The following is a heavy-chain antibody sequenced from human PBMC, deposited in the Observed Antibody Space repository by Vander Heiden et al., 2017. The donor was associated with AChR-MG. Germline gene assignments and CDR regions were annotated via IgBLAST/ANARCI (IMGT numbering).Heavy chain of an antibody. D-gene: IGHD3-10*01. CDR2: INTNTGNR. CDR1: GYPFTSYA. V-gene: IGHV7-4-1*01. Sequence: QGQLVQAGSELNKPGASVKVSCKASGYPFTSYAMNWVRRAPGQGREWMGWINTNTGNRTYAQGFTGRFVFSLDTSVSTAYLQICSLKAEDTAVYYCARAGPMVRGVIYGMDVCGQGTTVTVSS. CDR3: ARAGPMVRGVIYGMDV. J-gene: IGHJ6*02.